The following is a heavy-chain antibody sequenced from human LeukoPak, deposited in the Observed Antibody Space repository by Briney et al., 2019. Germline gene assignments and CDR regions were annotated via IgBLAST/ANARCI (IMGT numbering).Heavy chain of an antibody. CDR2: MYRSGTT. CDR3: AREGGSYRSFDY. D-gene: IGHD1-26*01. V-gene: IGHV4-4*07. CDR1: GDSISSYY. J-gene: IGHJ4*02. Sequence: KSSETLSLTCTVSGDSISSYYWSWIRQPAGKGLEWIGRMYRSGTTHYSPSLKSRITMSVDTSKNQFSLRLSSVTAADTAVYYCAREGGSYRSFDYWGQGTLVTVSS.